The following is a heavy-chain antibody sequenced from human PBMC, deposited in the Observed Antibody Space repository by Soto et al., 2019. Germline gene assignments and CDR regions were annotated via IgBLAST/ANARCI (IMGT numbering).Heavy chain of an antibody. Sequence: PSETLSLTCAVYGGSFSGYYWSWIRQPPGKGLEWIGEINHSGTTNYNPSLKSRVTISVDTSKNQFSLKLSSLTAADTAVYYCGSEDIVARIDYWGQGTLVTVSS. D-gene: IGHD5-12*01. CDR2: INHSGTT. CDR3: GSEDIVARIDY. J-gene: IGHJ4*02. V-gene: IGHV4-34*01. CDR1: GGSFSGYY.